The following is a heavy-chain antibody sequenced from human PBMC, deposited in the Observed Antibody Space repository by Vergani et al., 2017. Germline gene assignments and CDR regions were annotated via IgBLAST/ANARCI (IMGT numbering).Heavy chain of an antibody. V-gene: IGHV3-23*01. CDR3: ARDRSASNSDYYYGMDV. CDR2: ISGSGGST. D-gene: IGHD3-10*01. Sequence: EVQLLESGGGLVQPGGSLRLSCAASGFTFSSYAMSWVRQAPGKGLEWVSAISGSGGSTYYADSVKGRFTISRDNAKNSLYLQMNSLRAEDTAVYYCARDRSASNSDYYYGMDVWGQGTTVTVSS. J-gene: IGHJ6*02. CDR1: GFTFSSYA.